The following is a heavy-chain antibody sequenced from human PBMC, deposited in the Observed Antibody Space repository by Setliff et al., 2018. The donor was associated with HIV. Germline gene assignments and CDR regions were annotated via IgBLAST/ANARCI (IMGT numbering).Heavy chain of an antibody. CDR2: IYCSGAT. D-gene: IGHD5-12*01. Sequence: SETLSLTCTVSGDSISSGGYYWSWIRQLPGKGLEWIGYIYCSGATYYNPSLKNRVTISLGTSKSQFSLKLTSVTAADTALYYCASGRGAKGGYDYFGSWGQGTLVTVSS. V-gene: IGHV4-31*03. J-gene: IGHJ4*02. CDR3: ASGRGAKGGYDYFGS. CDR1: GDSISSGGYY.